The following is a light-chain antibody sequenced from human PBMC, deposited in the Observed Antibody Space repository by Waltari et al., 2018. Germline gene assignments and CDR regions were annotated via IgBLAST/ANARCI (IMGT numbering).Light chain of an antibody. V-gene: IGLV3-21*03. CDR1: NIGSKS. CDR3: QVWDSSSDHYV. Sequence: SYVLTQPPSVSVAPGKTARITCGGNNIGSKSVHWYQQKPGQAPVLGVYDDSDRPAGIPERFSGANAGNTATLTISRVEAGDEVDYYCQVWDSSSDHYVFGTGTKGTVL. CDR2: DDS. J-gene: IGLJ1*01.